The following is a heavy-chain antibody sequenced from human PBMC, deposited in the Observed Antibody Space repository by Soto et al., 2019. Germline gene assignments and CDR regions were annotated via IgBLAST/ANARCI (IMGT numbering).Heavy chain of an antibody. CDR1: GYSFTSYW. CDR2: IYPGDSDT. CDR3: ARTIAGDYSFYYYYYGMDV. V-gene: IGHV5-51*01. J-gene: IGHJ6*02. Sequence: PGESLKISCKGSGYSFTSYWIGWVRQMPGKGLEWMGIIYPGDSDTRYSPSFQGQVTISADKSISTAYLQWSSLKASDTAMYYCARTIAGDYSFYYYYYGMDVWGQGTTVTVSS. D-gene: IGHD4-17*01.